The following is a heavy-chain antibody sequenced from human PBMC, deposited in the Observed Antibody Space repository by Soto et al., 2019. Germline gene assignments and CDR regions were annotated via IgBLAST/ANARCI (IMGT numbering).Heavy chain of an antibody. Sequence: QVQLVQSGAGVKKPGASVTVSCKASGYIFSSYAMHWVRQAPGQRLEWMGWVNPANGYTKYSQTFQGRVTITWDTSASTAYMDLSSLRSGDTAVYYCARLITGTDGVDYWGQGTLVTVSS. D-gene: IGHD1-20*01. V-gene: IGHV1-3*01. CDR1: GYIFSSYA. CDR2: VNPANGYT. CDR3: ARLITGTDGVDY. J-gene: IGHJ4*02.